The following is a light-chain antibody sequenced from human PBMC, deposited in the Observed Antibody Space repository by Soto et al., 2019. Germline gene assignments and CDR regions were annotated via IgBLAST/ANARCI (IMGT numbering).Light chain of an antibody. CDR3: QQGSSLPRT. CDR1: QSISNY. Sequence: DIEMTQSPSTLSLSVGDRVTLTCRASQSISNYLAWFQQKPGKAPNLLIYAASILPTGIPARFSGSGSGTDFTLTISSLEPEDFAAYYCQQGSSLPRTFGRGTKVEIK. J-gene: IGKJ4*01. CDR2: AAS. V-gene: IGKV1-12*01.